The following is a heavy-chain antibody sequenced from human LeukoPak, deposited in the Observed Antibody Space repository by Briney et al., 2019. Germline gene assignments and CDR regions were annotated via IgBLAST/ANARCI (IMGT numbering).Heavy chain of an antibody. J-gene: IGHJ4*02. V-gene: IGHV1-46*01. D-gene: IGHD1-26*01. CDR2: INPSGGST. Sequence: GASVKVSFKASGYTFTSYYMHWVRQAPGQGLERMGIINPSGGSTSYAQKFQGRVTMTRDTSTSTVYMELNSLRSEDTAVYYCARDQEGATTYWGQGTLVTVSS. CDR3: ARDQEGATTY. CDR1: GYTFTSYY.